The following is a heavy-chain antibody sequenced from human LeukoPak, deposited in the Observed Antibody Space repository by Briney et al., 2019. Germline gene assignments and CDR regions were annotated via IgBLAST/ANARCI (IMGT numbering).Heavy chain of an antibody. CDR1: GGSFSGYY. D-gene: IGHD2-2*01. V-gene: IGHV4-34*01. Sequence: PSETLSLTCAVYGGSFSGYYWGWIRQPPGKGLEWIGEVNHSGSTNYNPSLKSRVTISVDTSKNQFSLKLSSVTAADTAVYYCARGGPGSTSHYWGQGTLATVSS. CDR3: ARGGPGSTSHY. CDR2: VNHSGST. J-gene: IGHJ4*02.